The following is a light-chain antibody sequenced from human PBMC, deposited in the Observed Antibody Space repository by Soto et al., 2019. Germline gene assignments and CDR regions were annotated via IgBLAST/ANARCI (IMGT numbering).Light chain of an antibody. V-gene: IGKV3-20*01. J-gene: IGKJ1*01. CDR3: QQYGSPRT. CDR1: QSVSSSY. Sequence: EIVLTQSPGTLSLSPGDSATLSCRASQSVSSSYLAWYQPKPGQAPRXLIYGASSRATGIPDRLSGSGSGTDFTLTISRLEPEDFAVAYCQQYGSPRTFGQGTKVDIK. CDR2: GAS.